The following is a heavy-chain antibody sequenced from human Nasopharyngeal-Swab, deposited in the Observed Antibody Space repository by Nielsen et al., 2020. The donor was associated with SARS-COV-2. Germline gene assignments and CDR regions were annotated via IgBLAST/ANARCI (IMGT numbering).Heavy chain of an antibody. J-gene: IGHJ4*02. CDR2: INTNTGNP. Sequence: WVRQAPGQGPEWMGWINTNTGNPTYAQGFTGRFVFSLDTSVSTAYLQISSLKAEDTAVYYCARDRESLNIVVVPAARTYYFDYWGQGTLVTVSS. CDR3: ARDRESLNIVVVPAARTYYFDY. V-gene: IGHV7-4-1*02. D-gene: IGHD2-2*01.